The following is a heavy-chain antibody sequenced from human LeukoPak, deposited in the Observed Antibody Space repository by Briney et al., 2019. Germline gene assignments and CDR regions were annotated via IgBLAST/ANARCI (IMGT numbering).Heavy chain of an antibody. CDR2: IYYGGST. Sequence: SETLSLTCTVSVGSISTYYWNWIRQPPGKGLEWIGYIYYGGSTKYNPSPTSRVSVSIDTSKNQFSLKLTSVTAADTAVYYCARRAGTTFDYWGQGTLVSVSS. J-gene: IGHJ4*02. V-gene: IGHV4-59*08. CDR1: VGSISTYY. D-gene: IGHD3-10*01. CDR3: ARRAGTTFDY.